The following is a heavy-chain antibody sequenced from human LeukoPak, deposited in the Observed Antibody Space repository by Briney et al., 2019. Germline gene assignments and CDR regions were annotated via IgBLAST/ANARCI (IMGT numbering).Heavy chain of an antibody. CDR2: IGTAGDT. CDR1: GFTFSSYD. CDR3: ARGSGSSDAFDI. D-gene: IGHD1-26*01. J-gene: IGHJ3*02. V-gene: IGHV3-13*01. Sequence: GGSLRLSCAASGFTFSSYDMHWVRQATGKGLEWVSAIGTAGDTYYPGSVKGRFTISRENAKNSLYLQMNSLRAGDTAVYHCARGSGSSDAFDIWGQGTMVTVSS.